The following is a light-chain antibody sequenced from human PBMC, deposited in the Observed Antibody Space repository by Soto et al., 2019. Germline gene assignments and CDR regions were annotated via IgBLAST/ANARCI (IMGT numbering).Light chain of an antibody. Sequence: DIQITHTPSTLSASVGDRVTITCRASQRISSWLAWYQQKPGKAPKLLIYKASSLESGVPSRFSGSGSGTEFTLTISSLQPDDFATYYCQQYNSYSRTFGQGTKVDIK. V-gene: IGKV1-5*03. CDR3: QQYNSYSRT. J-gene: IGKJ1*01. CDR2: KAS. CDR1: QRISSW.